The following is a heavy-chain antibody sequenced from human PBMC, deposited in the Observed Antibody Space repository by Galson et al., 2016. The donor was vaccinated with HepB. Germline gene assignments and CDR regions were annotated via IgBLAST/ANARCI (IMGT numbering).Heavy chain of an antibody. CDR1: GFTFSSYA. CDR3: ARDRGFYSSTWD. J-gene: IGHJ4*02. Sequence: LRLSCAASGFTFSSYAMSWVRQAPGKGLEWVSSISGDGAPYYVDSMRGRFTISRDNSKDTLYLQMISLRAEDTAVYYCARDRGFYSSTWDWGQGTLVTVSS. V-gene: IGHV3-23*01. D-gene: IGHD2-2*01. CDR2: ISGDGAP.